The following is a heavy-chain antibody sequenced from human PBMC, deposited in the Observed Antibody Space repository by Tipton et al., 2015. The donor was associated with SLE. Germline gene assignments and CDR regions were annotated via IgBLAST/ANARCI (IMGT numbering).Heavy chain of an antibody. V-gene: IGHV3-30*02. Sequence: GSLRLSCAASGFTFSSYGMHWVRQAPGKGLEWVAFIRYDGSNKYYADSVKGRFTISRDNSKNTLYLQMNSLRAEDTAVYYCAKEVALYGDVGGFDYWGQGTLVTVSS. CDR1: GFTFSSYG. D-gene: IGHD4-17*01. CDR2: IRYDGSNK. CDR3: AKEVALYGDVGGFDY. J-gene: IGHJ4*02.